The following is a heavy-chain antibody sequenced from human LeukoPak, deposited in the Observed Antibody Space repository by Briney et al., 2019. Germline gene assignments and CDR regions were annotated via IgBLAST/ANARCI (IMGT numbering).Heavy chain of an antibody. CDR2: ISGYNGNT. CDR1: GYTFTTHG. J-gene: IGHJ3*02. CDR3: ARGSMTGAKFLAFEI. D-gene: IGHD1-20*01. V-gene: IGHV1-18*01. Sequence: ASVKVSCKASGYTFTTHGIAWVRQAPGQGLEWMGWISGYNGNTNYAQKLQGRVTMTTDTSTSTANMELRSLRFDDTAVYYCARGSMTGAKFLAFEIWGQGTMVTVSS.